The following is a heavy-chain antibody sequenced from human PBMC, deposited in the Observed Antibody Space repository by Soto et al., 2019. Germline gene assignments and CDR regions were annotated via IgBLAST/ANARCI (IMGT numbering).Heavy chain of an antibody. CDR2: ISSSSSTI. V-gene: IGHV3-48*01. J-gene: IGHJ5*02. CDR3: ALSGDFWSGYSNWFDP. D-gene: IGHD3-3*01. Sequence: GGSLRLSCAASGFTFSSYSMNWVRQAPGKGLEWVSYISSSSSTIYYADSVKGRFTISRDNAKNSLYLQMNSLRAEDTAVYYCALSGDFWSGYSNWFDPWGQGTLVTVSS. CDR1: GFTFSSYS.